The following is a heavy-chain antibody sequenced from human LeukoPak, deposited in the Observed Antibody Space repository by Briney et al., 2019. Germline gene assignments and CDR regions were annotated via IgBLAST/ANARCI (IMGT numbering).Heavy chain of an antibody. Sequence: SETLSLTCAVYGGSFSGYYWSWLRQPPGKGMEWVGEINHSGRTNYNPSLKSGVTISVEKSKKQYSLTLRSVTAADTAVYYCAGDSSGYYYHAFDIWGQGTMVTVSS. CDR2: INHSGRT. CDR3: AGDSSGYYYHAFDI. CDR1: GGSFSGYY. J-gene: IGHJ3*02. V-gene: IGHV4-34*01. D-gene: IGHD3-22*01.